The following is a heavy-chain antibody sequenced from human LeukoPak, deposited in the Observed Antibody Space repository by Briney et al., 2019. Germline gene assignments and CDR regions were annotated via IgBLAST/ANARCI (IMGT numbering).Heavy chain of an antibody. CDR3: AKSSSYDSSGYPTDY. CDR1: GFTFSSYA. D-gene: IGHD3-22*01. Sequence: GGSLRLSCAAFGFTFSSYAMHWVRQAPGKGLEWVAVISYDGSNKYYADSVKGRFTISRDNAKNSLYLQMNSLRAEDTALYYCAKSSSYDSSGYPTDYWGQGTLVTVSS. J-gene: IGHJ4*02. CDR2: ISYDGSNK. V-gene: IGHV3-30-3*02.